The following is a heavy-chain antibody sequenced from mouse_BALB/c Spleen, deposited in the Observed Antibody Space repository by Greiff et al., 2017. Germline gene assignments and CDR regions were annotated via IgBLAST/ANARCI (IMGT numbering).Heavy chain of an antibody. V-gene: IGHV1S81*02. Sequence: QVQLKQPGAELVKPGASVKLSCKASGYTFTSYWMHWVKQRPGQGLEWIGEINPSNGRTNYNEKFKSKATLTVDKSSSTAYMQLSSLTSEDSAVYYCATGYFDYWGQGTTLTVSS. CDR1: GYTFTSYW. CDR2: INPSNGRT. CDR3: ATGYFDY. J-gene: IGHJ2*01.